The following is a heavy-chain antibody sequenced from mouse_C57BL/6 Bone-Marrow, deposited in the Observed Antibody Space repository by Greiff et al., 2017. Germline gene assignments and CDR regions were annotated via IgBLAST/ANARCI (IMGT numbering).Heavy chain of an antibody. CDR3: AREDDGYLPFAY. V-gene: IGHV1-63*01. CDR1: GYTFTNYW. D-gene: IGHD2-3*01. CDR2: IYPGGGYT. J-gene: IGHJ3*01. Sequence: VQRVESGAELVRPGTSVKMSCKASGYTFTNYWIGWAKQRPGHGLEWIGDIYPGGGYTNYNEKFKGKATLTADKSSSTAYMQFSSLTSEDSAIYYCAREDDGYLPFAYWGQGTLVTVSA.